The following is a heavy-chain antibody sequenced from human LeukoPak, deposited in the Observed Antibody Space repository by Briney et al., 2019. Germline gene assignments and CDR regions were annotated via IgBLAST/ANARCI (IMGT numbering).Heavy chain of an antibody. V-gene: IGHV1-8*01. Sequence: ASVKVSCKASGYTFTRYDINWVRQATGQGLEWMGWMNPNSGNTGYAQKFQGRVTMTRNTSISTAYMELSSLRSEDTAVYYCARGTELRYFDWLRDPGVFDYWGQGTLVTVSS. CDR1: GYTFTRYD. J-gene: IGHJ4*02. CDR2: MNPNSGNT. CDR3: ARGTELRYFDWLRDPGVFDY. D-gene: IGHD3-9*01.